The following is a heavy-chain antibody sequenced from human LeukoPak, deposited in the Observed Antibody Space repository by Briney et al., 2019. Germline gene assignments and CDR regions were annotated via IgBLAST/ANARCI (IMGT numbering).Heavy chain of an antibody. CDR2: ISSSGSTI. D-gene: IGHD3-10*02. CDR3: AELGITMIGGV. CDR1: GFTFSNYW. Sequence: GGSLRLSCAASGFTFSNYWMTWVRRAPGKGLEWVSYISSSGSTIYYADSVKGRFTISRDNAKNSLYLQMNSLRAEDTAVYYCAELGITMIGGVWGKGTTVTISS. V-gene: IGHV3-48*04. J-gene: IGHJ6*04.